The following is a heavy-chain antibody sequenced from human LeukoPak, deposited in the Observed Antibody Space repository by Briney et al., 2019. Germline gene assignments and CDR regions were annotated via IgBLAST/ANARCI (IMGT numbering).Heavy chain of an antibody. Sequence: SQTLSLTCTVSGGSISSGSNYWSWIRQSAGKGLEWIGRIYISGSTNYNPSLKSRVTIAIDTSKNQFSLKLSSVTAADTAVYYCARSYGDTPTSDYWGQGTLVTVSS. CDR2: IYISGST. CDR1: GGSISSGSNY. CDR3: ARSYGDTPTSDY. V-gene: IGHV4-61*02. D-gene: IGHD4-17*01. J-gene: IGHJ4*02.